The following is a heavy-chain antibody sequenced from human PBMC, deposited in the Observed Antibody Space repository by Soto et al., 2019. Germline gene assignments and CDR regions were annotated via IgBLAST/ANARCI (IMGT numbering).Heavy chain of an antibody. CDR2: ITASSSDV. J-gene: IGHJ4*02. Sequence: EVQLVYSGGGLIQPGGSLRLTCAASGFSFSDSKMNWVRQVPGKGLQWLSFITASSSDVRYAESVEGRFTGSRDNAQNSLYLHMNSLRAEDTAVYYCAGDWWLTATYSWGQGTLVTVSS. D-gene: IGHD4-17*01. CDR3: AGDWWLTATYS. V-gene: IGHV3-48*01. CDR1: GFSFSDSK.